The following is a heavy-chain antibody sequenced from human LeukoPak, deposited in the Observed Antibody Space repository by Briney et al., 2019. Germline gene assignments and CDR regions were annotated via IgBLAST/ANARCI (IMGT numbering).Heavy chain of an antibody. CDR3: ARVVPAIPRYYYYYMDV. CDR2: INHSGST. CDR1: GGSISSSSYY. J-gene: IGHJ6*03. V-gene: IGHV4-39*07. D-gene: IGHD2-2*01. Sequence: PSETLSLTCTVSGGSISSSSYYWGWIRQPPGKGLEWIGEINHSGSTNYNPSLKSRVTISVDTSKNQFSLKLSSVTAADTAVYYCARVVPAIPRYYYYYMDVWGKGTTVTVSS.